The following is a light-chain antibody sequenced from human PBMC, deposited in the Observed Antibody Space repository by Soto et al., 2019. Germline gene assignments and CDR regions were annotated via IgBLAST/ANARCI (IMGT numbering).Light chain of an antibody. J-gene: IGKJ2*01. CDR1: QSLAYSDGNTY. CDR2: KVS. CDR3: MQGTHWPPYT. Sequence: DVVMTQSPLSLPVTLGQPASISCRSSQSLAYSDGNTYLNWFQQRPGQSPRRLIYKVSNRDSGVPDRFSGSGSGTDFTLKISRVEAEDVGVYYCMQGTHWPPYTFGKGTKLELK. V-gene: IGKV2-30*01.